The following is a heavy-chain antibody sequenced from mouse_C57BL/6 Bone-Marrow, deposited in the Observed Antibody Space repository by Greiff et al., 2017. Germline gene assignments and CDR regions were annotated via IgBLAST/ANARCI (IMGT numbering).Heavy chain of an antibody. CDR3: TRCYYAMDY. V-gene: IGHV14-1*01. CDR1: GFNIKDYY. J-gene: IGHJ4*01. CDR2: IDPEDGDT. Sequence: EVQGVESGAELVRPGASVKLSCTASGFNIKDYYMHWVKQRPEQGLEWIGRIDPEDGDTEYDPKFQGKATVTADTSSNTAYMQLSSLTSEDTAVYYCTRCYYAMDYWGQGTSVTVSS.